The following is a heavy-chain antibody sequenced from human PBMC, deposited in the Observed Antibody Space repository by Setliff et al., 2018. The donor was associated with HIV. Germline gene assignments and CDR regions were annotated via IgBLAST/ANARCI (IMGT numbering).Heavy chain of an antibody. CDR3: ARESNTYYYDSSGYYYDY. CDR2: INTGNGNT. Sequence: ASVKVSCKASGYSFTSHSMHWVRQAPGQRLEWMGWINTGNGNTKYSQKFQGRVTITRDTSASTAYMELSSLRSEDTAVYYCARESNTYYYDSSGYYYDYWGQGTLVT. V-gene: IGHV1-3*04. D-gene: IGHD3-22*01. CDR1: GYSFTSHS. J-gene: IGHJ4*02.